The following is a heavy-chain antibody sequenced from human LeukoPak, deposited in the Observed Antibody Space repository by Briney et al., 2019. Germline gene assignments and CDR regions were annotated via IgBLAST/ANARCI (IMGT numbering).Heavy chain of an antibody. CDR1: GGSISSGDYY. J-gene: IGHJ4*02. Sequence: SETLSLTCTVSGGSISSGDYYWSWIRQPPGKGLEWIGYIHHSGDTYQNPSLKSRVTVSSDRSKNQFYLKLSSVTAADTAVYYCARLIAADPQLDSWGQGTLVAVSS. V-gene: IGHV4-30-2*01. D-gene: IGHD6-13*01. CDR3: ARLIAADPQLDS. CDR2: IHHSGDT.